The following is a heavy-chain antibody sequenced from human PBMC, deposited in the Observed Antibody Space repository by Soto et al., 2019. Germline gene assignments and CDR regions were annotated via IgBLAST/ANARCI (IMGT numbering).Heavy chain of an antibody. J-gene: IGHJ4*02. CDR3: AKNWDTTSSSSSH. V-gene: IGHV3-23*01. CDR2: ISGSGGST. Sequence: EVQLLESGGGLVQPGGSQRLSCAASGFTFTTYAMSWVRQAPGKGLEWVSAISGSGGSTYYADSVKGRFTISRDNSKNTLYLQMHSLSAEDTAVYYCAKNWDTTSSSSSHWGQGTLVTVSS. CDR1: GFTFTTYA. D-gene: IGHD6-6*01.